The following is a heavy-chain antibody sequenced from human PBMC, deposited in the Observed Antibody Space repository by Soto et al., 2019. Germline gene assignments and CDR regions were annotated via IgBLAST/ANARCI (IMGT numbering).Heavy chain of an antibody. J-gene: IGHJ6*02. CDR3: ARSLLTRAAGGTIVSLGYYYGMDV. CDR2: IIPIFGTA. Sequence: SVKVSCKASGGTFSSYAISWLRQAPGQGLELMGGIIPIFGTANYAQKFQGRVTITADKSTSTAYMELSSLRSEDTAVYYCARSLLTRAAGGTIVSLGYYYGMDVWGQGTTVTVSS. D-gene: IGHD6-13*01. CDR1: GGTFSSYA. V-gene: IGHV1-69*06.